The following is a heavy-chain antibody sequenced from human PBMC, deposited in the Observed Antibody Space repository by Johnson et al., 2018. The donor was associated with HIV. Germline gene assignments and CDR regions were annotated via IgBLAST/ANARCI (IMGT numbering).Heavy chain of an antibody. V-gene: IGHV3-30-3*01. CDR3: ARDRPWLVRDAFDI. CDR2: ISYDGSNK. Sequence: VQLVESGGGVVQPGRSLRLSCAASGFTFSSYAMHWVRQAPGKGLEWVAVISYDGSNKYYADSVKGRFTISSDNSKNTLYLQMNSLRAEDTAVYYCARDRPWLVRDAFDIWGQGTMVTVSS. CDR1: GFTFSSYA. J-gene: IGHJ3*02. D-gene: IGHD6-19*01.